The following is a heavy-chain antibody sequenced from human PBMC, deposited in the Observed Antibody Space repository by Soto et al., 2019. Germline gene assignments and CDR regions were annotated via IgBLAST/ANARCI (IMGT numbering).Heavy chain of an antibody. D-gene: IGHD2-2*01. CDR1: GYSFTSYW. CDR2: IYPGDSDT. CDR3: AKRRLNTITSLSDY. Sequence: PGESLKISCKGSGYSFTSYWIGWVRQMPGKGLEWMGIIYPGDSDTRYSPSFQGQVTISRDNSDNTLHLQMNSLRDDDTAIYYCAKRRLNTITSLSDYWGQGVQVTVSS. V-gene: IGHV5-51*01. J-gene: IGHJ1*01.